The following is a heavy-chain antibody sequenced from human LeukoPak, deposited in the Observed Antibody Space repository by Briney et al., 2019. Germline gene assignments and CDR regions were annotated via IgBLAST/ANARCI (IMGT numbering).Heavy chain of an antibody. CDR1: GFTFSSYG. Sequence: GGSLRLSCAASGFTFSSYGMHWVRQAPGKGLEWVAVIWYDGSNKYYADSVKGRFTISRDNSKNTLYLQMNSLRAEDTAVYSWAEVSGGGEFDYWGQGTLVTVSS. J-gene: IGHJ4*02. CDR2: IWYDGSNK. CDR3: AEVSGGGEFDY. V-gene: IGHV3-33*06. D-gene: IGHD3-10*01.